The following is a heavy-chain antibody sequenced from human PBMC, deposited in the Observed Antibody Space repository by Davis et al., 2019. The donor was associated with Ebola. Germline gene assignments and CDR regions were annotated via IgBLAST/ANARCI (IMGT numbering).Heavy chain of an antibody. J-gene: IGHJ4*02. CDR1: GFTFSNYS. D-gene: IGHD1-26*01. CDR2: ISSGGGAP. Sequence: GGSLRLSCAASGFTFSNYSMNWVRRAPGKGLEWVSDISSGGGAPYYADSVKGRFTTFRDNPKNTLYLQMNSLRADDTAVYYCAKQRGVGAIDYDYWGRGTVVTVSS. CDR3: AKQRGVGAIDYDY. V-gene: IGHV3-23*01.